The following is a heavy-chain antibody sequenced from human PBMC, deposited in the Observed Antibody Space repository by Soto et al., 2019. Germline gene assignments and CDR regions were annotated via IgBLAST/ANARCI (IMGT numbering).Heavy chain of an antibody. D-gene: IGHD2-15*01. CDR3: ASLQYTPATYYYYYYGMDV. CDR1: GGTFSSYA. Sequence: SVKVSCKASGGTFSSYAISWVRQAPGQGLEWMGGIIPIFGTANYAQKFQGRVTITADESTSTAYMELSSLRSEDTAVYYCASLQYTPATYYYYYYGMDVWGQGTTVTVSS. CDR2: IIPIFGTA. J-gene: IGHJ6*02. V-gene: IGHV1-69*13.